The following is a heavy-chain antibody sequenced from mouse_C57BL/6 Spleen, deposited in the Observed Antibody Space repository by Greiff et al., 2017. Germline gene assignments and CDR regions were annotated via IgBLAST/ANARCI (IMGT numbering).Heavy chain of an antibody. V-gene: IGHV5-6*02. Sequence: VKLVESGGDLVKPGGSLKLSCAASGFTFSSYGMSWVRQTPDKRLEWVATISSGGSYTYYPDSVKGRFTISRDNAKNTLYLQMSSLKSEDTAMXYCASEGGSSSYYAMDYWGQGTSVTVSS. CDR2: ISSGGSYT. D-gene: IGHD1-1*01. CDR3: ASEGGSSSYYAMDY. J-gene: IGHJ4*01. CDR1: GFTFSSYG.